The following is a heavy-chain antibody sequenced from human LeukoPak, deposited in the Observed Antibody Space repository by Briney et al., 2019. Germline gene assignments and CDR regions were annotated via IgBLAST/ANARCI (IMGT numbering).Heavy chain of an antibody. D-gene: IGHD5-12*01. J-gene: IGHJ4*02. V-gene: IGHV4-59*01. CDR1: GGSMSSYY. CDR3: ARGRGYVTSIGFDY. Sequence: PSETLSLTCTVSGGSMSSYYWSWVRQPPGKGLEWIGYIYYSGSTNYNPSLKSRVTISVDTSKNQFSLKLSSVTAADTAVYYCARGRGYVTSIGFDYWGQGTLVTVSS. CDR2: IYYSGST.